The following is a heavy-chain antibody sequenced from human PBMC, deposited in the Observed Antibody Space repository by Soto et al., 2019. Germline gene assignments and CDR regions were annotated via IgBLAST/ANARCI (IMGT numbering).Heavy chain of an antibody. D-gene: IGHD2-8*01. Sequence: SRRLACAASEVPLSSYGMLLVHQAPGKGLEWVAVISYDGSNKYYADSVKGRFTISRDNSKNTLYLQMNSLRAEDTAVYYCAKSGREVYDVYYYYGMDVWGQGTTVTVSS. V-gene: IGHV3-30*18. CDR2: ISYDGSNK. CDR1: EVPLSSYG. CDR3: AKSGREVYDVYYYYGMDV. J-gene: IGHJ6*02.